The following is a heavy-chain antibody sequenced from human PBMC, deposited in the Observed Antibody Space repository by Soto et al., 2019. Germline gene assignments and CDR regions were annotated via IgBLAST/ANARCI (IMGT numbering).Heavy chain of an antibody. Sequence: QVQLQASGPGLVKPSQTLSLTCTVSGGSISSGGYYWSWILQHPGKGLVWIGYIYYSGSAYYNPSLTSPDTISVDTSNNQFSLRLSSVSAADTAVYYCARDAGGCYQLPSHWFDPWGQGTIDIVS. V-gene: IGHV4-31*01. CDR1: GGSISSGGYY. D-gene: IGHD2-2*01. CDR3: ARDAGGCYQLPSHWFDP. CDR2: IYYSGSA. J-gene: IGHJ5*02.